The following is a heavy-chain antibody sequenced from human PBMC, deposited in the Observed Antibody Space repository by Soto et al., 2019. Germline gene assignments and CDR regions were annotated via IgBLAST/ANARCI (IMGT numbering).Heavy chain of an antibody. J-gene: IGHJ4*02. CDR2: INESGST. D-gene: IGHD1-1*01. V-gene: IGHV4-34*01. CDR3: ARGSGIVALPGELEDVNYDY. CDR1: GQSFSGHS. Sequence: QVQLQQWGAGLVKPSETLSLSCAVYGQSFSGHSWAWIRQSPGKGLEWIGEINESGSTYYNPSLKSLVTISADTSKNQFSLKLSSVSAADTAVYFCARGSGIVALPGELEDVNYDYWGQGTLVNVSS.